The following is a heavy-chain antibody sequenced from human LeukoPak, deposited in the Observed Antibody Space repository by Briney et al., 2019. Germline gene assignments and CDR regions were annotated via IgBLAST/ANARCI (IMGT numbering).Heavy chain of an antibody. CDR3: AHSRDNYYDFWSDYYPFNY. CDR2: VYGNVDK. CDR1: GFSLSTSGVC. V-gene: IGHV2-5*01. Sequence: SGPTLVKPTQTLTLTCTFSGFSLSTSGVCVGWIRQPPGKALEWLALVYGNVDKRYSPSLKSRLTITKDTSKNQVVLTMTNMDPVDTATYYCAHSRDNYYDFWSDYYPFNYWGQGTLVTVSS. D-gene: IGHD3-3*01. J-gene: IGHJ4*02.